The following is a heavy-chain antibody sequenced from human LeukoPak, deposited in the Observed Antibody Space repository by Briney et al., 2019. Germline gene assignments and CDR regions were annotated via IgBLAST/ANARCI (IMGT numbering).Heavy chain of an antibody. CDR2: VAYDGSSK. Sequence: PGGSLRLSCAASGFTVSSNYMSWVRQAPGKGLEWVAFVAYDGSSKYYRDSVKGRFIISRDYSRNTLYLQMNSLRGEDTAVYYCARDGVTRRCNMYYYMDVWGKGTTVTVSS. CDR1: GFTVSSNY. J-gene: IGHJ6*03. D-gene: IGHD2-21*02. CDR3: ARDGVTRRCNMYYYMDV. V-gene: IGHV3-30*02.